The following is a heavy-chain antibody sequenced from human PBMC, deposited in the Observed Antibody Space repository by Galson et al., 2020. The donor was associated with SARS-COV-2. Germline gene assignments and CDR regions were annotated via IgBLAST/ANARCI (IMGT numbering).Heavy chain of an antibody. V-gene: IGHV3-30*18. J-gene: IGHJ6*02. Sequence: GGSLRLSCAASGFTFSSYGMHWVRQAPGKGLEWVAVISYDGSNKYYADSVKGRFTISRDNSKNTLYLQMNSLRAEDTAVYYCAKVLYAVGPDYYYYGMDVWGQGTTVTVSS. CDR3: AKVLYAVGPDYYYYGMDV. CDR2: ISYDGSNK. D-gene: IGHD6-19*01. CDR1: GFTFSSYG.